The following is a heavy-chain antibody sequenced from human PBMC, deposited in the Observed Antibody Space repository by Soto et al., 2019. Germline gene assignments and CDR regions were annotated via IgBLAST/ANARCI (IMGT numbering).Heavy chain of an antibody. J-gene: IGHJ4*02. CDR3: TSLYYGH. CDR2: IKSKADGGTT. V-gene: IGHV3-15*01. Sequence: GGSLRLSCAASEFTFANAWISWVRQAPGKGLEWVGRIKSKADGGTTDYAAPVKGRFTISRDESQNTLYLQMNSLKTEDTAVYYCTSLYYGHWGQGTLVTVSS. CDR1: EFTFANAW. D-gene: IGHD4-17*01.